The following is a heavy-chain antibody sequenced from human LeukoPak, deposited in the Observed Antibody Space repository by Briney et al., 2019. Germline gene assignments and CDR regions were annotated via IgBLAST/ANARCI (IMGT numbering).Heavy chain of an antibody. J-gene: IGHJ4*02. CDR1: GYTFTNYY. V-gene: IGHV1-46*01. CDR3: AREGPYSDSSRSRFDY. D-gene: IGHD6-6*01. CDR2: INPSGGST. Sequence: GASVKVSCKASGYTFTNYYIHWVRQAPGHGLEWTGIINPSGGSTSYAQKFQGRVTMTRDTSTSTVYMELSSLRSEDTAVYYCAREGPYSDSSRSRFDYWGQGTLVTVSS.